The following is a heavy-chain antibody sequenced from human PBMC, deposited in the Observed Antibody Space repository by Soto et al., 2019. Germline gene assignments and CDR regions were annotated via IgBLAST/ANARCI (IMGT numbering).Heavy chain of an antibody. J-gene: IGHJ4*02. CDR1: GGSISSGGYY. CDR2: IYYSGST. V-gene: IGHV4-61*08. CDR3: ARDSGIAPYYFDY. D-gene: IGHD6-13*01. Sequence: SETLSLTCAVSGGSISSGGYYWSWIRQPPGKGPEWIGYIYYSGSTNYNPSLKSRVTISVDTSKNQFSLKLSSVTAADTAVYYCARDSGIAPYYFDYWGQGTLVTVSS.